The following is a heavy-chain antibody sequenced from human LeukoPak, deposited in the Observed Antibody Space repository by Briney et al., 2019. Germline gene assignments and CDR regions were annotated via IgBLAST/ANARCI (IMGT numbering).Heavy chain of an antibody. J-gene: IGHJ3*02. CDR2: ISYDGTIK. V-gene: IGHV3-30-3*01. CDR3: ARRDFYGGNSLDAFDI. D-gene: IGHD4-23*01. CDR1: GFTFSIYA. Sequence: GRSLRLSCAASGFTFSIYAMHWVRQAPGKGLEWVAIISYDGTIKDYADSMKGRFTISRDNSKNTLYLQMNSLRAEDTAVYYCARRDFYGGNSLDAFDIWGQGTMVTVSS.